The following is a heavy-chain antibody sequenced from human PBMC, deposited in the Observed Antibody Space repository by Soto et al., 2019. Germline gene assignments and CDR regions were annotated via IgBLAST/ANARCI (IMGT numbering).Heavy chain of an antibody. J-gene: IGHJ4*02. D-gene: IGHD2-15*01. CDR2: IYYSGST. V-gene: IGHV4-61*01. Sequence: SETLSLTCGVSGYSITRGYYWGWVRQPPGKGLEWIGYIYYSGSTNYNPSLKSRVTISVDTSKNQFSLKLSSVTAADTAVYYCARAISIRSGYCSGGSCYPYYFDYWGQGTLVTVSS. CDR1: GYSITRGYY. CDR3: ARAISIRSGYCSGGSCYPYYFDY.